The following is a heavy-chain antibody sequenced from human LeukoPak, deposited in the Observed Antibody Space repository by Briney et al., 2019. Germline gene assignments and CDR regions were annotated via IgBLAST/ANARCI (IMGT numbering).Heavy chain of an antibody. J-gene: IGHJ4*02. Sequence: ASVKVSCKASGYTFTSYYIHWVRQAPGQGLEWMGIINPSGGSTSYAQKFQGRVTMTRDTSTSTVYMELSSLRSEDTAVYYCARGGCSSTSCYLYFDYWGQGTLVTVSS. CDR1: GYTFTSYY. CDR2: INPSGGST. D-gene: IGHD2-2*01. V-gene: IGHV1-46*01. CDR3: ARGGCSSTSCYLYFDY.